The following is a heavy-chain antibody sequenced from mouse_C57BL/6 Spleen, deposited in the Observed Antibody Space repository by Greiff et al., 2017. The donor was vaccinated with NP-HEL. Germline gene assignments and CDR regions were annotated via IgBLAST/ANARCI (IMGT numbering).Heavy chain of an antibody. CDR2: IDPENGDT. J-gene: IGHJ3*01. V-gene: IGHV14-4*01. D-gene: IGHD2-1*01. CDR1: GFNIKDDY. Sequence: EVQLQQSGAELVRPGASVKLSCTASGFNIKDDYMHWVKQRPEQGLEWIGWIDPENGDTEYASKFQGKATITADTSSNTAYLQLSSLTSEDTAVYCCTTGNYVAYWGQGTLVTVSA. CDR3: TTGNYVAY.